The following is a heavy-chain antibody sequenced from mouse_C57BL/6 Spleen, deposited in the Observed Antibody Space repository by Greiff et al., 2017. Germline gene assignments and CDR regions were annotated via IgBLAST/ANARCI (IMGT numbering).Heavy chain of an antibody. Sequence: VQLQQSGPELVKPGASVKLSCKASGYTFTSYEINWVKQRPGQGLEWIGWISPRDGSTKYNEKFKGKATLSVDTSSSTAYMELHSLTSEDSAVYFCANYPWFAYWGQGTLVTVSA. CDR2: ISPRDGST. V-gene: IGHV1-85*01. J-gene: IGHJ3*01. CDR3: ANYPWFAY. D-gene: IGHD1-1*02. CDR1: GYTFTSYE.